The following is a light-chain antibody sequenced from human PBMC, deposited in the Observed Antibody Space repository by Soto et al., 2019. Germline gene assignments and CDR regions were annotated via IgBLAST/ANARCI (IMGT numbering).Light chain of an antibody. CDR3: SSYTSSNTLV. Sequence: QSALTQPASVSGFPGQSITISCTGTSSDIGGYNYVSWYQQHPGKAPKLMIYAVTNRPSGVSNRFSGSKSGNTASLTISGLQAEDEADYYCSSYTSSNTLVFGGGTKLTVL. V-gene: IGLV2-14*03. J-gene: IGLJ2*01. CDR1: SSDIGGYNY. CDR2: AVT.